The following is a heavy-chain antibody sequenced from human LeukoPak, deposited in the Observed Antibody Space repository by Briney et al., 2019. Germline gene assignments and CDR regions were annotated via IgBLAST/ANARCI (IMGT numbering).Heavy chain of an antibody. Sequence: GGSLRLSCAASGFTFSTYWMHWVRQAPGKGLVWVSHINNDGSNTNYADSVKGRFTISRDNAKNTLHLQMNNLRAEDTAVYYCAKDREGRSRGGTGAFDIWGQGTMVTVSS. J-gene: IGHJ3*02. CDR2: INNDGSNT. D-gene: IGHD1-14*01. CDR1: GFTFSTYW. V-gene: IGHV3-74*01. CDR3: AKDREGRSRGGTGAFDI.